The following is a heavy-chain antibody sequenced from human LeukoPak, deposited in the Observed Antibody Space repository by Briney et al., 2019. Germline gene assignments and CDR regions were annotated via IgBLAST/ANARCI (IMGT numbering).Heavy chain of an antibody. CDR3: AGGTIAVPGTGY. CDR1: GFTFSSYW. J-gene: IGHJ4*02. CDR2: INEDGSEK. V-gene: IGHV3-7*04. Sequence: PGGSLRLSCAASGFTFSSYWMSWVRQAPGKGLEWVANINEDGSEKHYVDSVKGRFTISRDNAKNSLYLQMNSLRAEDTAVYYCAGGTIAVPGTGYWGQGTLVTVSS. D-gene: IGHD6-19*01.